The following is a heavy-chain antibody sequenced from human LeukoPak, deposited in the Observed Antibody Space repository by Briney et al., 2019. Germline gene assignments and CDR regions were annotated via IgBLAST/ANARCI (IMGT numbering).Heavy chain of an antibody. D-gene: IGHD3-22*01. Sequence: TGGSPRLSCTASGFTFSSYAMSWVRQAPGKGLEWVSVMSGSGGTTYYADSVKGRFTVSRDNSKNTLYLQMNSLRAEDTAVYYCANPNSSGFYFSIRFDYWGQGTLVTVSS. CDR1: GFTFSSYA. V-gene: IGHV3-23*01. CDR3: ANPNSSGFYFSIRFDY. CDR2: MSGSGGTT. J-gene: IGHJ4*02.